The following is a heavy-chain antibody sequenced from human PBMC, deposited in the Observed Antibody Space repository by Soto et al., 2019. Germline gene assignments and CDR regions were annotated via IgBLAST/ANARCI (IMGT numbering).Heavy chain of an antibody. D-gene: IGHD1-26*01. CDR2: IWHDGNNK. V-gene: IGHV3-33*01. CDR3: ASDLVGASDSYGLDV. J-gene: IGHJ6*02. CDR1: GFTFSNYG. Sequence: VGSLRLSCAASGFTFSNYGMHWVRQAPGKGLEWVAIIWHDGNNKYYADSVRGRFIISRNNSKNRLYLQMNSLRAEDTAVYYCASDLVGASDSYGLDVWGQGTPVTVSS.